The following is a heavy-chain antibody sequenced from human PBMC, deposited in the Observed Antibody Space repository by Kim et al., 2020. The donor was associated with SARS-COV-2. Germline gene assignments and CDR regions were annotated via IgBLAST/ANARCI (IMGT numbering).Heavy chain of an antibody. CDR2: IDPSDSYT. J-gene: IGHJ3*02. V-gene: IGHV5-10-1*01. CDR1: GYSFTSYW. D-gene: IGHD3-22*01. Sequence: GESLKISCKGSGYSFTSYWISWVRQMPGKGLEWMGRIDPSDSYTNYSPSFQGHVTISADKSISTAYLQWSSLKASDTAMYYCARHQNMIVESPGGDAFDIWGQGTMVTVSS. CDR3: ARHQNMIVESPGGDAFDI.